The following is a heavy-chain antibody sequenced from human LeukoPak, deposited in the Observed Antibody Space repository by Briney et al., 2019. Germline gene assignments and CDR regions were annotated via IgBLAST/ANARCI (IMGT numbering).Heavy chain of an antibody. CDR3: ARGDTRGYYDSSGYYVR. CDR2: INHSGST. D-gene: IGHD3-22*01. V-gene: IGHV4-34*01. Sequence: SETLFLTCAVYGGSFSGYYWSWIRQPPGKGLEWIGEINHSGSTNYNPSLKSRVTISVDTSKNQFSLKLSSVTAADTAVYYCARGDTRGYYDSSGYYVRWGQGTLVTVSS. J-gene: IGHJ4*02. CDR1: GGSFSGYY.